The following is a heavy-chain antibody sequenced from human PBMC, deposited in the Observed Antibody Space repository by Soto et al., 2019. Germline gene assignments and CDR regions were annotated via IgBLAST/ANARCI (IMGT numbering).Heavy chain of an antibody. CDR1: GYTLTELS. J-gene: IGHJ4*02. CDR2: FDPEDGET. CDR3: ATRTIFGFVIPYY. V-gene: IGHV1-24*01. D-gene: IGHD3-3*01. Sequence: GGPVKVSCKVSGYTLTELSMHWVRQAPGKGLEWMGGFDPEDGETIYAQKFQGRVTMTEDASTDTAYMELSSLRSEDTAVYYCATRTIFGFVIPYYWGQGTLVTVP.